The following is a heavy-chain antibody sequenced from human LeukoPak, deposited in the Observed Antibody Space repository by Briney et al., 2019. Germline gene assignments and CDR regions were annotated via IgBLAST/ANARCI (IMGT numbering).Heavy chain of an antibody. CDR1: GFTFSSYA. CDR2: ISYDGSNK. D-gene: IGHD1-26*01. Sequence: GGSLRLSCAASGFTFSSYAMHWVRQAPGKGLEWVAVISYDGSNKYYADPVKGRFTISRDNSKNTLYLQMNSLRAEDTAVYYCAKDLTATGPYYGMDVWGQGTTVTVSS. CDR3: AKDLTATGPYYGMDV. V-gene: IGHV3-30-3*01. J-gene: IGHJ6*02.